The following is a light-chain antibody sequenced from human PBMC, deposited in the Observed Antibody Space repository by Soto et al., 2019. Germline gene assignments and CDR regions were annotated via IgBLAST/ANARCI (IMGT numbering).Light chain of an antibody. V-gene: IGKV1-39*01. CDR1: QSISTF. J-gene: IGKJ1*01. CDR3: QQSYTTPRT. Sequence: DIQMPQSPSSLSASVGDRVSVTCRASQSISTFLNWYQQRPGEAPKLLIYAASSLQSGVPSRFSGSGSGSDFTLPIGRLQPEDFATYYCQQSYTTPRTFGQGTKVEVK. CDR2: AAS.